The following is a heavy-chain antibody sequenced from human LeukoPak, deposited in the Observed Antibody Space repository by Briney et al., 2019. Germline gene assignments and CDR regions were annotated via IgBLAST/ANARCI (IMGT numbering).Heavy chain of an antibody. Sequence: SETLSLTCTVSGGSISSGGYYWSWIRQPPGKGLEWIGYIYHSGSTYYNPSLKSRVTISVDRSKNQFSLKLSSVTAADTAVYYCARVSCSSTSCEGYFQHWGQGTLVTVSS. J-gene: IGHJ1*01. CDR2: IYHSGST. CDR3: ARVSCSSTSCEGYFQH. D-gene: IGHD2-2*01. CDR1: GGSISSGGYY. V-gene: IGHV4-30-2*01.